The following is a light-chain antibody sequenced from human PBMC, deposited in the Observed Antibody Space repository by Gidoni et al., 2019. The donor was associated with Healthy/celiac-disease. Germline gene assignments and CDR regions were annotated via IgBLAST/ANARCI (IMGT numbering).Light chain of an antibody. CDR3: LLSYSGASYV. V-gene: IGLV7-46*01. J-gene: IGLJ1*01. CDR1: TGAVTSGHY. Sequence: QAVVTQEPSLTVSPGGTVTLTCGSSTGAVTSGHYPYWFQQTPGQAPRTLIYDTSNKHSWTPARFSGSLLGGKAALTLSGAQPEDEAEYYCLLSYSGASYVFGTGTKVTVL. CDR2: DTS.